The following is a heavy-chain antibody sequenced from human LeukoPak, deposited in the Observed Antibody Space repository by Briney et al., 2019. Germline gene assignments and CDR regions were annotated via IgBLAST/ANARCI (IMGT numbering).Heavy chain of an antibody. V-gene: IGHV4-39*07. Sequence: PSETLSLTCTVSGGSISSSSYYWGWIRQPPGKGLEWIGSIYYSGSTYYNSSLKSRVTISIDKSKNQFSLNLTSVTAADTAVYYCATEISSSRKWFDPWGQGILVTVSS. CDR3: ATEISSSRKWFDP. D-gene: IGHD6-6*01. CDR2: IYYSGST. J-gene: IGHJ5*02. CDR1: GGSISSSSYY.